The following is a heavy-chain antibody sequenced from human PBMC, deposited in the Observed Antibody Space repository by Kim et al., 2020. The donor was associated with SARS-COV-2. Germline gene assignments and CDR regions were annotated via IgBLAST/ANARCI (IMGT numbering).Heavy chain of an antibody. D-gene: IGHD3-10*01. V-gene: IGHV3-15*01. CDR2: IKSKTDGGTT. J-gene: IGHJ4*02. CDR1: GFTFSNAW. Sequence: GGSLRLSCAASGFTFSNAWMSWVRQAPGKGLEWVGRIKSKTDGGTTDYAAPVKGRFTISRDDSKNTLYLQMNSLKTEDTAVYYCTTVLGGFKGSYYNVWGGDDYWGQGTLVTVSS. CDR3: TTVLGGFKGSYYNVWGGDDY.